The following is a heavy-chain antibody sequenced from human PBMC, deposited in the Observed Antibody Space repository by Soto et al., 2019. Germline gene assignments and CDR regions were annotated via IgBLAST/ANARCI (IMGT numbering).Heavy chain of an antibody. CDR2: IYYSGST. V-gene: IGHV4-39*01. D-gene: IGHD5-12*01. Sequence: QLQLQESGPGLVKPSETLSLTCTVSGGSISSSSYYWGWIRQPPGKGLEWIGIIYYSGSTYYNPSLESRVTVSVATSKTQFSLKLSSVTAADTAVYYCARRGGVATNAFDIWGQGTMVTVSS. CDR3: ARRGGVATNAFDI. CDR1: GGSISSSSYY. J-gene: IGHJ3*02.